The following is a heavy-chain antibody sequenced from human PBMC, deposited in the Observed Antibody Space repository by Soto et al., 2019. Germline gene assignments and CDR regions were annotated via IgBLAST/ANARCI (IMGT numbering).Heavy chain of an antibody. D-gene: IGHD6-6*01. CDR1: GGSISSYY. CDR2: IYYSGST. J-gene: IGHJ4*02. V-gene: IGHV4-59*01. CDR3: AREFPLEGSSSFIDY. Sequence: PSETLSLTCTVSGGSISSYYWSWIRQPPGKGLEWIGYIYYSGSTNYNPSLKSRVTISVDTSKNQFSLKLSSVTAADTAVYYCAREFPLEGSSSFIDYWGQGTLVTVSS.